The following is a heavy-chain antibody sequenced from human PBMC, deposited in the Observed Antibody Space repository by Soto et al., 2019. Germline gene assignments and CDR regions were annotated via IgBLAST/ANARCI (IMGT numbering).Heavy chain of an antibody. CDR1: GFTVSSNY. CDR3: ARRILYDHAFDI. J-gene: IGHJ3*02. CDR2: IYSGGST. V-gene: IGHV3-53*01. D-gene: IGHD2-15*01. Sequence: EVQLVESGGGLIQPGGSLRLSCAASGFTVSSNYMSWVRQAPGKGLEWVSVIYSGGSTYYADSAKGRFTLSRDNSKNTLSLQMNSLRAEDTAVYYCARRILYDHAFDIWGQGTMVTVSS.